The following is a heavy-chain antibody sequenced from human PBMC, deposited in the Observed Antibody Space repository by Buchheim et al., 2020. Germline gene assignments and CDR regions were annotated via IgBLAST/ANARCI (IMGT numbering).Heavy chain of an antibody. CDR2: MNPNSGNT. CDR3: ARGGFGSSGWRYYYYDYGMDV. D-gene: IGHD6-19*01. J-gene: IGHJ6*02. Sequence: QVQLVQSGAEVKKPGASVKVSCKASGYTFTSYDINWVRQATGQGLEWMGWMNPNSGNTGYAQKFQGRVTMNRNTSISTAYMELSRLRSEDTAVYYCARGGFGSSGWRYYYYDYGMDVWGQGTT. V-gene: IGHV1-8*01. CDR1: GYTFTSYD.